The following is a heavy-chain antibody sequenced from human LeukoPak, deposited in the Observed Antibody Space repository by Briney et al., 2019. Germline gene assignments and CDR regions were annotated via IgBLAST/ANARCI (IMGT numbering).Heavy chain of an antibody. Sequence: GGSLRLSCTVSGIIFSNYGMSWVRQAPGKGLEWVSGISGSGAKTYYADSVKGRFSISRDNSKNTVYLQVNSLRGEDTAVYYCAKDIRGYSSDWPWFDYWGQGTLVTVSP. CDR2: ISGSGAKT. CDR3: AKDIRGYSSDWPWFDY. J-gene: IGHJ4*02. D-gene: IGHD2-15*01. CDR1: GIIFSNYG. V-gene: IGHV3-23*01.